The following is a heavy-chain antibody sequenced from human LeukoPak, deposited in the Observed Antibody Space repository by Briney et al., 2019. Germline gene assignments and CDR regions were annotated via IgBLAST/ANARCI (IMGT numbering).Heavy chain of an antibody. CDR3: ARWSPFDTAMDPRGYYYYYMDV. D-gene: IGHD5-18*01. CDR2: IIPILGMT. CDR1: GGTFSSYA. J-gene: IGHJ6*03. Sequence: SVKVSCKASGGTFSSYAISWVRQAPGQGLEWMGRIIPILGMTNYAQKFQGRVTITADKSTSTAYMELSSLRSEDTAVYYCARWSPFDTAMDPRGYYYYYMDVWGKGTTVTVSS. V-gene: IGHV1-69*04.